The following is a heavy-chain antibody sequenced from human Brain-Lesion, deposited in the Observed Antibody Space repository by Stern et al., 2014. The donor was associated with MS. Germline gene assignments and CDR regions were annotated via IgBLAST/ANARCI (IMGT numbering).Heavy chain of an antibody. CDR2: SDHSGST. Sequence: VQLVESGPRLVKPSGTLSLTCAVSGGSISSSNWWSWVRQSPGKGLEWIGESDHSGSTIYNPSLKSRVTVSVDKSKNRFSLTRGSVTAADTAVYFCARFPASRPHVFDSWGQGTLVTVSS. V-gene: IGHV4-4*02. J-gene: IGHJ4*02. D-gene: IGHD6-13*01. CDR3: ARFPASRPHVFDS. CDR1: GGSISSSNW.